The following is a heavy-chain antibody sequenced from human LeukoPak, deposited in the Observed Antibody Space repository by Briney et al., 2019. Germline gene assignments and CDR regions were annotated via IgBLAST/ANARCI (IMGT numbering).Heavy chain of an antibody. CDR2: IYFRGST. V-gene: IGHV4-39*01. J-gene: IGHJ4*02. D-gene: IGHD3-3*01. Sequence: WVRQAPRKGLGWVGSIYFRGSTYYNPSLKSRVTISVDTSKNQVSLKLSSVTAADTAVYYCARHRPYYDFPLNQYFDYWGQGTLVTVSS. CDR3: ARHRPYYDFPLNQYFDY.